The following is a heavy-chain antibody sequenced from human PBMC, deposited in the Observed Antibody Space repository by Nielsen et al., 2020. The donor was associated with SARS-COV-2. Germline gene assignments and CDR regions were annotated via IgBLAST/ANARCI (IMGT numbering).Heavy chain of an antibody. D-gene: IGHD3-9*01. V-gene: IGHV3-15*01. CDR3: TTDLVLRYYGGAFDI. CDR2: IKSKTDGGTT. Sequence: GESLKISCAASGFTFSNAWMSWVRQAPGKGLEWVGRIKSKTDGGTTDYAAPVKGRFTISRDDSKNMLYLQMNSLKTEDTAVYYCTTDLVLRYYGGAFDIWGQGTMVTVSS. J-gene: IGHJ3*02. CDR1: GFTFSNAW.